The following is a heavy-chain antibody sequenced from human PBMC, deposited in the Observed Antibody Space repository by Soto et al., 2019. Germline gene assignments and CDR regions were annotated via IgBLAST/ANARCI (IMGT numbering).Heavy chain of an antibody. Sequence: AETLACTFPVSCGSISSSSYYWGWIRQPPVKVLEWIGSIYYSGSTYYNPSLKSRVTRSVDRSKNQFSLKLRSVTAADTSLYYFAGSSGWYRFRVYYGMDVWGQGTTVTVSS. CDR2: IYYSGST. V-gene: IGHV4-39*07. D-gene: IGHD6-19*01. J-gene: IGHJ6*02. CDR1: CGSISSSSYY. CDR3: AGSSGWYRFRVYYGMDV.